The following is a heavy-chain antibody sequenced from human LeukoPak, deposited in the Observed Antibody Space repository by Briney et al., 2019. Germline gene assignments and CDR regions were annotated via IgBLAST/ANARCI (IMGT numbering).Heavy chain of an antibody. CDR1: GFTYRNYD. CDR3: AREMYSSSSDDYYMDV. Sequence: GGSLRLSCAASGFTYRNYDMNWVRQAPGKGLEWVAYISSSSSYIYYADSVKGRFTISRDNAKNSLYLQMNSLRAEDTAVYYCAREMYSSSSDDYYMDVWGKGTTVTVSS. V-gene: IGHV3-21*01. J-gene: IGHJ6*03. CDR2: ISSSSSYI. D-gene: IGHD6-6*01.